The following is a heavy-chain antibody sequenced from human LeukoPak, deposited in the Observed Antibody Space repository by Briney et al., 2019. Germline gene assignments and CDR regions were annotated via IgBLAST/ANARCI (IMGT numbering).Heavy chain of an antibody. J-gene: IGHJ4*02. CDR1: GYTFTDYV. CDR3: ARGGYYYDASGYYSDY. CDR2: INSNSGGT. D-gene: IGHD3-22*01. Sequence: ASVKLSCKASGYTFTDYVMHWVRQAPGQGLEWMGWINSNSGGTNYAQKFQGRVTMTRDTSINTAYMELSRLRSDDTAVYYCARGGYYYDASGYYSDYWGQGTLVTVSS. V-gene: IGHV1-2*02.